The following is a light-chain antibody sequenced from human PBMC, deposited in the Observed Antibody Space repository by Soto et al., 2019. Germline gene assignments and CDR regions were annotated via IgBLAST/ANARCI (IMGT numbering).Light chain of an antibody. CDR2: GNS. V-gene: IGLV1-40*01. J-gene: IGLJ1*01. Sequence: QSVLTQPPSVSGAPGQRVTISCTGSSSNIGAGYDVHWYQQLPGTAPKLLIYGNSNRPSGVPDRFSGSKSGTSASLAITGLQAEDEAAYYCPSYDSSLSAHVFGTGTKLTVL. CDR3: PSYDSSLSAHV. CDR1: SSNIGAGYD.